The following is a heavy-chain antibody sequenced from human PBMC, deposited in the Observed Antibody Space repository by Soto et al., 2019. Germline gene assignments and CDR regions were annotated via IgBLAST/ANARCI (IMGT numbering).Heavy chain of an antibody. CDR3: ARGPPYCGGDCYGTLFDY. CDR1: GGTFSSYA. Sequence: QVQLVQSGAEAKKPGSSVKVSCKASGGTFSSYAISWVRQAPGQGLEWMGGIIPIFGTANYAQKFQGRVTITADESTSTAYMELSSLRSEDTAVYYCARGPPYCGGDCYGTLFDYWGQGTLVTVSS. CDR2: IIPIFGTA. J-gene: IGHJ4*02. D-gene: IGHD2-21*02. V-gene: IGHV1-69*12.